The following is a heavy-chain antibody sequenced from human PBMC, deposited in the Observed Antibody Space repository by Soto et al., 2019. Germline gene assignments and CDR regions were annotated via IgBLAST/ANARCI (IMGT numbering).Heavy chain of an antibody. V-gene: IGHV2-5*02. J-gene: IGHJ4*02. CDR2: IYWDDDK. CDR1: GFSLTTSGVG. Sequence: QITLNESGPTVVKPAETLTLTCTFSGFSLTTSGVGVGWIRQSPGKAPEWIALIYWDDDKRYSASLKSRLTITKDTSKNRLVLTMARVDPGDTATYYCAHRILRTVFGLVTTTAIYFDFWGQGTPVVVSS. CDR3: AHRILRTVFGLVTTTAIYFDF. D-gene: IGHD3-3*01.